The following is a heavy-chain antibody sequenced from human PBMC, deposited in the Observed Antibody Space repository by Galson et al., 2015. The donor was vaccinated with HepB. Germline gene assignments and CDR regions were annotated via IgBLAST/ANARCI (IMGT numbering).Heavy chain of an antibody. CDR3: AKDRGIVVVPAAIRRYYYGMDV. J-gene: IGHJ6*02. Sequence: SLRLSCAASGFTFSSYGMHWVRQAPGKGLEWVAVISYDGSNKYYADSMKGRFTISRDNSRNTLYLQMNSLRAEDTAVYYCAKDRGIVVVPAAIRRYYYGMDVWGQGTTVTVSS. V-gene: IGHV3-30*18. CDR1: GFTFSSYG. CDR2: ISYDGSNK. D-gene: IGHD2-2*02.